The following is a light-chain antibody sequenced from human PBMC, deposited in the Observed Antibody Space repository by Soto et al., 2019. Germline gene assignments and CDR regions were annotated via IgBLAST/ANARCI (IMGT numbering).Light chain of an antibody. J-gene: IGLJ2*01. CDR2: EVS. V-gene: IGLV2-8*01. Sequence: QSALTQPPSASGSPGQSVTISCTGTSSDIGDYNYVSWYQQHPRKAPKLMIYEVSKRPSGVPDRFSGSKSGNTASLTVSGLQAEDEADYYCSSYAGSNNWIFGGGSKLNVL. CDR1: SSDIGDYNY. CDR3: SSYAGSNNWI.